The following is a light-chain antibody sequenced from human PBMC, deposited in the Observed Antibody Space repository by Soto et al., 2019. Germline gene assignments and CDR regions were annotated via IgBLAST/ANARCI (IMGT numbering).Light chain of an antibody. Sequence: DIQMTQSPSTLSASVGDRVTITCRTSQAIKRYLNWCQQTRGRAPKLXIYAASILQSGVPPRFSGSGVGTYFTLTINGLQPEDFTAYYCQQTYDTTITFGQGTRLEIK. V-gene: IGKV1-39*01. J-gene: IGKJ5*01. CDR3: QQTYDTTIT. CDR1: QAIKRY. CDR2: AAS.